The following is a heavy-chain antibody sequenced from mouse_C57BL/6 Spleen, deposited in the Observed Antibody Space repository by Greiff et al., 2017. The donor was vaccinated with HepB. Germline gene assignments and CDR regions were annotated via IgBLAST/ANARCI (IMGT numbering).Heavy chain of an antibody. J-gene: IGHJ1*03. V-gene: IGHV1-5*01. D-gene: IGHD1-1*01. Sequence: EVQLKQSGTVLARPGASVKMSCKTSGYTFTSYWMHWVKQRPGQGLEWIGAIYPGNSDTSYNQKFKGKAKLTAVTSASTAYMELSSLTNEDSAVYYCHYYGSSFHWYFDVWGTGTTVTVSS. CDR3: HYYGSSFHWYFDV. CDR1: GYTFTSYW. CDR2: IYPGNSDT.